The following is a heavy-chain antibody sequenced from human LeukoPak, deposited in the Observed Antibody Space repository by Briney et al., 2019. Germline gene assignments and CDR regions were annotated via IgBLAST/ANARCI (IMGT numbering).Heavy chain of an antibody. Sequence: GSLRLSCAASGFTFSTYSLNWIRQPPGKGLEWIGEINHSGSTNYNPSLKSRVTISVDTSKNQFSLKLSSVTAADTAVYYCARDSRYSSGWYVGYWGQGTLVTVSS. V-gene: IGHV4-34*01. J-gene: IGHJ4*02. CDR1: GFTFSTYS. CDR3: ARDSRYSSGWYVGY. CDR2: INHSGST. D-gene: IGHD6-19*01.